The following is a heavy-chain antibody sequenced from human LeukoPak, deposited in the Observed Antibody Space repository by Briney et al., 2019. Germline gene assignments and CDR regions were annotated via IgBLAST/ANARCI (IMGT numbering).Heavy chain of an antibody. CDR3: ARGRPYYYDSSGYYPYDAFDI. J-gene: IGHJ3*02. CDR2: IYSGGST. D-gene: IGHD3-22*01. CDR1: GFTVSSNY. Sequence: GGSLRPSCAASGFTVSSNYMSWVRQAPGKGLEWVSVIYSGGSTYYADSVKGRFTISRDNSKNTLYLQMNSLRAEDTAVYYCARGRPYYYDSSGYYPYDAFDIWGQGTMVTVSS. V-gene: IGHV3-53*01.